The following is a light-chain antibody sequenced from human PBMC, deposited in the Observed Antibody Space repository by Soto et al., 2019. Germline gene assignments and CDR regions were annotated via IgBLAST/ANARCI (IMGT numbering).Light chain of an antibody. Sequence: SYELTQPPSVSVSPGQTASITCSGDKLGDKYACWYQRKPGQSPVLVIYQDDMRPSGIPERFSGSNSGNTATLTISGTQAMDEADYYCQAWDSSTVVFGGGTKLTVL. V-gene: IGLV3-1*01. CDR3: QAWDSSTVV. CDR2: QDD. CDR1: KLGDKY. J-gene: IGLJ2*01.